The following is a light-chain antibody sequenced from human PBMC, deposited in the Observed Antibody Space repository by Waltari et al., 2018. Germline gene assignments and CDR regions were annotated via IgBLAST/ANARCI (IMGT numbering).Light chain of an antibody. J-gene: IGKJ1*01. CDR1: QGVGRS. V-gene: IGKV3-20*01. CDR2: DAS. Sequence: CRDSQGVGRSLAWYQQKPGQAPRLLIFDASNRATAIPERFSGSGSGTDFSLTISRLEPEDFAVYYCQMYVRLPVTFGQGTKVEIK. CDR3: QMYVRLPVT.